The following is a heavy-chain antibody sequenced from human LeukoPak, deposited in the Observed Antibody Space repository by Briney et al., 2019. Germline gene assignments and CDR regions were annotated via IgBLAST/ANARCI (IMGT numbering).Heavy chain of an antibody. Sequence: GGSLRLSCAASGFTFSGYAMNWVRQAPGKGLGWVAYISSSGTIYYTDSVKGRFTISRDNAKNSVFLQMSSLSGGDTAIYYCARDQGFRYFDPWGQGTLVTVSS. CDR3: ARDQGFRYFDP. D-gene: IGHD3-16*02. J-gene: IGHJ5*02. CDR1: GFTFSGYA. V-gene: IGHV3-69-1*01. CDR2: ISSSGTI.